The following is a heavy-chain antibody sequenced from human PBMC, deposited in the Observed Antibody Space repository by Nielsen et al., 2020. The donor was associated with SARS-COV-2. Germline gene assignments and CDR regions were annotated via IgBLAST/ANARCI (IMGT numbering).Heavy chain of an antibody. Sequence: SLKISCAASGFTFDDYAMHWVRQAPGKGLEWVSGISWNSGSIGYADSVKGRFTISGDNAKNSLYLQMNSLRAEDTALYYCARNFYGSGSYPFDPWGQGTLVTVSS. D-gene: IGHD3-10*01. J-gene: IGHJ5*02. CDR2: ISWNSGSI. CDR1: GFTFDDYA. V-gene: IGHV3-9*01. CDR3: ARNFYGSGSYPFDP.